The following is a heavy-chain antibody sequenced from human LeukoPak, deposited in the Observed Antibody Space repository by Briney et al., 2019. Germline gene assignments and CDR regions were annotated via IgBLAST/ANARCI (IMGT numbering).Heavy chain of an antibody. V-gene: IGHV3-21*01. J-gene: IGHJ3*02. CDR2: ISSSSSYI. Sequence: PGGSLRLSCAASGFTFSSYSMNWVRQAPGKGLEWVSPISSSSSYIYYADSVKGRFTISRDNAENSLYLQMNSLRAEDTAVYYCARDYYDSSGYWHDAFDIWGQGTMVTVSS. D-gene: IGHD3-22*01. CDR3: ARDYYDSSGYWHDAFDI. CDR1: GFTFSSYS.